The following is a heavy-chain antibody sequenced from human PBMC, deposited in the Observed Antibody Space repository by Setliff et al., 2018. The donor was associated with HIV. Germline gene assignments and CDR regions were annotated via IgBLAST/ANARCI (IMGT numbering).Heavy chain of an antibody. CDR1: GFTFTTYA. V-gene: IGHV3-30*04. CDR3: ARSKGHLYYDDDTGYVLRAFDI. Sequence: GSLRLSCAASGFTFTTYAMHWVRQAPGKGLEWVAVISYDGSNKYYADSVKGRLTISRDNSKNTLYLQMNSLRAEDTAVYCCARSKGHLYYDDDTGYVLRAFDIWGQGTMVTVSS. CDR2: ISYDGSNK. D-gene: IGHD3-22*01. J-gene: IGHJ3*02.